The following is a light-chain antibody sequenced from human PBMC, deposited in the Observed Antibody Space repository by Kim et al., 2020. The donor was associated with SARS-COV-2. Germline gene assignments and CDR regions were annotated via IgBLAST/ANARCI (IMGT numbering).Light chain of an antibody. CDR1: QSDSGSY. CDR3: QHYGSALRRA. V-gene: IGKV3-20*01. Sequence: PGDRATLSCKTSQSDSGSYFAWYPQKPGQAPRLLIYGASNRATGIAARFSRRVSRTDGTLTNSRLEPEDLAVYYCQHYGSALRRAFGQGNKV. CDR2: GAS. J-gene: IGKJ1*01.